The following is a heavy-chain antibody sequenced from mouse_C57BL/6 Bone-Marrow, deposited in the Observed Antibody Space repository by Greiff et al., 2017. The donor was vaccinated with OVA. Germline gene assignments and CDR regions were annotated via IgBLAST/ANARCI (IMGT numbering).Heavy chain of an antibody. CDR3: ARGSSYFYWYFDV. Sequence: QVQLQQSGAELVRPGTSVKMSCKASGYTFTNYWIGWAKQRPGHGLEWIGDIYPGGGYTNYNEKFKGKATLTADNSSSTASMQFSSLTSEDSAIYYCARGSSYFYWYFDVWGTGTTVTVSS. D-gene: IGHD1-1*01. V-gene: IGHV1-63*01. CDR1: GYTFTNYW. J-gene: IGHJ1*03. CDR2: IYPGGGYT.